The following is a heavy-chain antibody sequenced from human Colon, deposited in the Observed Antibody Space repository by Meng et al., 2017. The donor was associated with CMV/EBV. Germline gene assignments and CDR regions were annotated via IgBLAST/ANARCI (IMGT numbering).Heavy chain of an antibody. Sequence: GESLKISCAASGFTFNDYWMTWVRQAPGKGLEWVATIKQDGTETFHEDAVKGRFTTSRENAQTSLYLQMTSLRVDETAVYYRARGKYCGSSSCPYFYYYGMDVWGQGTTVTVSS. J-gene: IGHJ6*02. V-gene: IGHV3-7*01. CDR2: IKQDGTET. D-gene: IGHD2-2*01. CDR1: GFTFNDYW. CDR3: ARGKYCGSSSCPYFYYYGMDV.